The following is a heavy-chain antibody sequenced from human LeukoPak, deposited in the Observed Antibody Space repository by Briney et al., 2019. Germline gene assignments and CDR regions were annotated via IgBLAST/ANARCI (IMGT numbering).Heavy chain of an antibody. D-gene: IGHD3-22*01. J-gene: IGHJ3*02. V-gene: IGHV1-8*01. CDR1: GYTFTSYD. Sequence: ASVKVSCKASGYTFTSYDINWVRQATGQGLEWMGWMNPNSGNTGYAQKFQGRVTMTRNTSISTAYMELSSLRSEDTAVYYCARGSWESSSYYYVGAFDIWGQGTMVTVSS. CDR2: MNPNSGNT. CDR3: ARGSWESSSYYYVGAFDI.